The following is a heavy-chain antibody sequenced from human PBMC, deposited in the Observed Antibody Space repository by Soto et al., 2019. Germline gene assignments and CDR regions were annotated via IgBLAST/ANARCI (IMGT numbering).Heavy chain of an antibody. V-gene: IGHV1-3*01. CDR2: INAGNGNT. CDR1: GYTFTSYA. J-gene: IGHJ6*02. CDR3: ARGDYGDYISLYGMDV. D-gene: IGHD4-17*01. Sequence: QVQLVQSGAEVKKPGASVKVSCKASGYTFTSYAMHWVRQAPGQRLEWMGWINAGNGNTKYSQKFQGRVTITRDTSGSTAYMELSSLRSEDTAVYYCARGDYGDYISLYGMDVWGQGTTVTVSS.